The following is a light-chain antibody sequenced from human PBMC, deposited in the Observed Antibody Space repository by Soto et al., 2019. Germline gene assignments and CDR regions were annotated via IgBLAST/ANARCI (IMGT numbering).Light chain of an antibody. J-gene: IGLJ2*01. CDR2: DVS. CDR1: SSDVGGYNY. V-gene: IGLV2-14*03. Sequence: QSALTKPASVSGSPGQSITISCTGTSSDVGGYNYVSWYQHHPGKAPKLMIYDVSNRPSGVSNRFSGSKSGNTASLTISGLQAEDEADYYCSSYTSSSTLEVFGGGTKLTVL. CDR3: SSYTSSSTLEV.